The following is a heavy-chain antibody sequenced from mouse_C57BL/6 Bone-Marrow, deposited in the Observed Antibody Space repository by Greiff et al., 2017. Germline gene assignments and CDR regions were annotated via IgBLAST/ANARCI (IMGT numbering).Heavy chain of an antibody. CDR2: SRNKANDYTT. V-gene: IGHV7-1*01. Sequence: DVKLVESGGGLVQSGRSLRLSCATSGFTFSDFYMAWVRQAPGKGLEWIAASRNKANDYTTEYSASVKGRFLVSRNPSLSLLFLQMIVLRAKDTAIYYCARDHYYYGSSHRYFDVWGTGTTVTVSS. CDR3: ARDHYYYGSSHRYFDV. D-gene: IGHD1-1*01. J-gene: IGHJ1*03. CDR1: GFTFSDFY.